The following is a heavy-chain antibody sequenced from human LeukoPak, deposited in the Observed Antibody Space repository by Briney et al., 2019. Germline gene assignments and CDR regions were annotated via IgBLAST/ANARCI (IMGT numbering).Heavy chain of an antibody. CDR3: AKLYGSGIPVDY. Sequence: GGSLRLSCAASGFTFSSYAMNWVRQAPGKGLEWVSTISGGGGSTYYTDSVKGRFTISRDNSRNTLYLQMNSLRAEDTAVYYCAKLYGSGIPVDYWGQGTLVTVSS. D-gene: IGHD3-10*01. J-gene: IGHJ4*02. CDR1: GFTFSSYA. CDR2: ISGGGGST. V-gene: IGHV3-23*01.